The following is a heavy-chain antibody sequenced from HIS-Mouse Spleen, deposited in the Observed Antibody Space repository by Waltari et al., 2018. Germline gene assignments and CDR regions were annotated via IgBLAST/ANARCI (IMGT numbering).Heavy chain of an antibody. J-gene: IGHJ3*02. Sequence: QLQLQESGPGLVKPSETLPLTCNVSGGSISSSSYHWGWIRQPPGKGLEWIGSIYYSGSTYYNPSLKSRVTISVDTSKNQFSLKLSSVTAADTAVYYCARDGYSGYGHDAFDIWGQGTMVTVSS. CDR1: GGSISSSSYH. D-gene: IGHD5-12*01. V-gene: IGHV4-39*07. CDR2: IYYSGST. CDR3: ARDGYSGYGHDAFDI.